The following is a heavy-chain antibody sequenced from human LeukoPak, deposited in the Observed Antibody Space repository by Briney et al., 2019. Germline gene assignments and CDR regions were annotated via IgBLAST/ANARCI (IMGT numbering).Heavy chain of an antibody. Sequence: TSETLSLTCSVSGGSISSSSYYWGWIRQPPGKGLEWIVSIHYSGSTHYNPSLKSRVTISVDTSKNQFSLKLSSVTAADTAVYYCGRQGVHYDFLTGFSYFDSWGQGTLVTVSS. CDR3: GRQGVHYDFLTGFSYFDS. D-gene: IGHD3-9*01. V-gene: IGHV4-39*01. CDR1: GGSISSSSYY. J-gene: IGHJ4*02. CDR2: IHYSGST.